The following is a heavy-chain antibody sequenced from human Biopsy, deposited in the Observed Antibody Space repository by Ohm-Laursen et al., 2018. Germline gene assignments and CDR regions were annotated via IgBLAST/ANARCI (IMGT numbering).Heavy chain of an antibody. J-gene: IGHJ5*02. V-gene: IGHV1-18*01. CDR3: ARDSRNKFDL. D-gene: IGHD1/OR15-1a*01. CDR2: ISAYNGQT. CDR1: GYSLSTFG. Sequence: GASVKVSCKASGYSLSTFGLNWVRQAPGLGLEWMGWISAYNGQTSYAPNFQGRLIMTTDTSTGTACMELRSLRSDDTAMYYCARDSRNKFDLWGQGTLVSVSA.